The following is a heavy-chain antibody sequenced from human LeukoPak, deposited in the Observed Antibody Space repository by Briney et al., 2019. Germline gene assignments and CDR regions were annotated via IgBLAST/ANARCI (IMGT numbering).Heavy chain of an antibody. CDR2: IYSGGST. J-gene: IGHJ3*02. Sequence: GGSLRLSCAASGFTVSSDYMSWVRQAPGKGLEWVSVIYSGGSTYYADSVKGRFTISRDNSKNTLYLQMSGLRAEDTAVYYCARDCSGDNCYSGSDAFDIWGQGTMVTVSS. CDR3: ARDCSGDNCYSGSDAFDI. D-gene: IGHD2-15*01. V-gene: IGHV3-53*01. CDR1: GFTVSSDY.